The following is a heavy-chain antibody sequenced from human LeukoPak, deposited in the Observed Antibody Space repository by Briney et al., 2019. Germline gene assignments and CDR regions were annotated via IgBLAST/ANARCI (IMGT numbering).Heavy chain of an antibody. D-gene: IGHD5-12*01. CDR2: IYYSGST. CDR1: GGSISGYY. Sequence: SETLSLTCTVSGGSISGYYWSWIRQPPGKGLEWIGYIYYSGSTNYNPSLKSRVTISVDTSKNQFSLKLSSVTAADTAVYYCAREGTIGGYESHWFDPWGQGTPVTVSS. CDR3: AREGTIGGYESHWFDP. V-gene: IGHV4-59*01. J-gene: IGHJ5*02.